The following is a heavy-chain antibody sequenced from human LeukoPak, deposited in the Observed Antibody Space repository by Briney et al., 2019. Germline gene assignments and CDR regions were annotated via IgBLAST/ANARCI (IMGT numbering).Heavy chain of an antibody. V-gene: IGHV1-18*01. CDR3: ARDSSGYPRDASDY. Sequence: ASVKVSCKASGYTFTNYGINWVRQAPGQGLEWMGWISAYNGNTNYVQKLQGRVTMTTDTYTSTAYLELRSLRSDDTAVYYCARDSSGYPRDASDYWGPGTLVTVSS. CDR1: GYTFTNYG. D-gene: IGHD3-22*01. J-gene: IGHJ4*02. CDR2: ISAYNGNT.